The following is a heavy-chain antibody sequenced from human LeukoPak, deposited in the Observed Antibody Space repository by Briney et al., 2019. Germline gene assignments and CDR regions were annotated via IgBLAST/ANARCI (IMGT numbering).Heavy chain of an antibody. V-gene: IGHV4-31*03. J-gene: IGHJ4*01. D-gene: IGHD3-10*01. CDR1: GGSISSGGYY. CDR3: AREGGYGSGFLAY. Sequence: SQTLSLTCTVSGGSISSGGYYWSWIRQHPGKGLEWIGYIYYSGSTTYNPSLKSRVTISVDTSKNQFSLRLSSVTAADTAVYYCAREGGYGSGFLAYWGQGALVTVSS. CDR2: IYYSGST.